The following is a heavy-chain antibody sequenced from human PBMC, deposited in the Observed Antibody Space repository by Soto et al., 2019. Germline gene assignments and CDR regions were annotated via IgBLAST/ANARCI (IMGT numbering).Heavy chain of an antibody. J-gene: IGHJ4*02. Sequence: SETLSLTCTVSGGSISSGNYYWSWIRQPPGKGLEWIGFISYSGSAYYNPSLKSRVTISVDTSKNQFSLNLSFVTAADTAVYYCATLGTPATGLYYFDYWGQGTLVTVSS. CDR2: ISYSGSA. V-gene: IGHV4-30-4*01. CDR3: ATLGTPATGLYYFDY. CDR1: GGSISSGNYY. D-gene: IGHD2-15*01.